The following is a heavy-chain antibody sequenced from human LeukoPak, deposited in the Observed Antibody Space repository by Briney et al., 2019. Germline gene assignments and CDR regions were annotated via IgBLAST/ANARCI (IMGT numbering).Heavy chain of an antibody. CDR2: ISGSGGST. CDR3: TTRRPDAFDI. CDR1: GFTFSSFG. V-gene: IGHV3-23*01. Sequence: SGGSLRLSCAASGFTFSSFGMSWVRQAPGKGLDWVSAISGSGGSTYHADSVKGRFTISRDNSKNTLYLQMNSLKTEDTAVYYCTTRRPDAFDIWGQGTMVTVSS. J-gene: IGHJ3*02.